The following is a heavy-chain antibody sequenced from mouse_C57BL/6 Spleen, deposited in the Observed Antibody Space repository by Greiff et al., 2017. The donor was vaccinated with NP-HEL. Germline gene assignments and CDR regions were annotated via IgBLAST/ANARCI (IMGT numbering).Heavy chain of an antibody. V-gene: IGHV1-82*01. CDR3: VASTVVASRYFDV. CDR2: IYPGDGDT. CDR1: GYAFSSSW. D-gene: IGHD1-1*01. Sequence: QVQLKQSGPELVKPGASVKISCKASGYAFSSSWMNWVKQRPGKGLEWIGRIYPGDGDTNYNGKFKGKATLTADKSSSTAYMQLSSLTSEDSAVYFCVASTVVASRYFDVWGTGTTVTVSS. J-gene: IGHJ1*03.